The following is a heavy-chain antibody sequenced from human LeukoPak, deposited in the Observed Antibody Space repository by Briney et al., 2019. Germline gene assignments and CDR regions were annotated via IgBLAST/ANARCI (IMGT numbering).Heavy chain of an antibody. CDR1: GFTFSSYS. CDR2: INWNGGST. V-gene: IGHV3-20*04. CDR3: ARGLDGYYVLYYFDY. Sequence: EVSLGLSCAASGFTFSSYSMNWVRQAPGKGLEWVSGINWNGGSTTYAESVKGRFTISRDNANSSLYLQMNSLRPEDTALYYCARGLDGYYVLYYFDYWGQGTLVTVSS. J-gene: IGHJ4*02. D-gene: IGHD3-10*02.